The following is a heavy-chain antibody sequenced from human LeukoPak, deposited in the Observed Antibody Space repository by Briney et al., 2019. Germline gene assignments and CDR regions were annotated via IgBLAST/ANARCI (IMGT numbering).Heavy chain of an antibody. J-gene: IGHJ4*02. V-gene: IGHV3-7*01. CDR1: GFTFSNYW. CDR3: TRDRLACTSTACYSSFDY. Sequence: GGSLRLSCAASGFTFSNYWMNWVRQAPGKGLEWVANIKEDGSEKNYVDSVKGRFTISRDNAKNSLYLQMNSLRAEDTAVYYCTRDRLACTSTACYSSFDYSGQGTLVTVSS. D-gene: IGHD2-2*01. CDR2: IKEDGSEK.